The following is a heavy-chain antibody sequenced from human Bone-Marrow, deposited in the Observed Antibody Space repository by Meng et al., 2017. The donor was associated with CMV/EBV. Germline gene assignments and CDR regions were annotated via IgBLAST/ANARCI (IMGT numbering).Heavy chain of an antibody. Sequence: GGSLRLSCAASGFTFSSYAMHWVRQAPGKGLEWVAVISYDGSNKYYADSVRGRFTISRDNSKNTLYLQMNSLRAEDTAVYYCAREAPTVTTDRGGWFDPWGQGTLVTVSS. J-gene: IGHJ5*02. V-gene: IGHV3-30*04. CDR2: ISYDGSNK. D-gene: IGHD4-11*01. CDR1: GFTFSSYA. CDR3: AREAPTVTTDRGGWFDP.